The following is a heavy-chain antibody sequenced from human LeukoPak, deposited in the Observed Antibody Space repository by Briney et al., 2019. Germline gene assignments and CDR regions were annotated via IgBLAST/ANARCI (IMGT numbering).Heavy chain of an antibody. J-gene: IGHJ5*02. V-gene: IGHV1-8*01. CDR1: GYSFTSYD. CDR2: MNPNSGNT. D-gene: IGHD2-2*01. Sequence: ASVKVSCKASGYSFTSYDINWVRQATGQGLEWMGWMNPNSGNTGYAQKFQGRVSITRNTSISTAYMELSSLRSEDTAVYYCAREASQLGYCSSTSCYRFDPWGQGTLVTVSS. CDR3: AREASQLGYCSSTSCYRFDP.